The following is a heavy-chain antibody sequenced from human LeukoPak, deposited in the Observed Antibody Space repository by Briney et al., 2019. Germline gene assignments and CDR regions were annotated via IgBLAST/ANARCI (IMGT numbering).Heavy chain of an antibody. CDR1: GFTFSNYG. Sequence: GGSLRLSCEASGFTFSNYGMHWVRQAPGKGLEWVAFMRFDGSTKYYTDSVKGRFTISRDNSKNTLYLQMNSLSAEDTAVYYCAKGYCSGTSCYSGLNWGQGTLVTVSS. J-gene: IGHJ4*02. CDR3: AKGYCSGTSCYSGLN. V-gene: IGHV3-30*02. D-gene: IGHD2-2*01. CDR2: MRFDGSTK.